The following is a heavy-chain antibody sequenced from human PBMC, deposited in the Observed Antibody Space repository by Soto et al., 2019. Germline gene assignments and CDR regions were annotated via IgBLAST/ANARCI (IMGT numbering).Heavy chain of an antibody. CDR2: ISNSGGTI. D-gene: IGHD2-15*01. V-gene: IGHV3-48*03. CDR3: ARETVGSGYGMDV. J-gene: IGHJ6*02. CDR1: GFTFSTYE. Sequence: GVSLRLYCASSGFTFSTYEMNWFRQSPGQGLEWVSYISNSGGTIFYADSVRGRFTISRDNAKNSLYLQMNSLRAEDTAVYYCARETVGSGYGMDVWGQGTTVT.